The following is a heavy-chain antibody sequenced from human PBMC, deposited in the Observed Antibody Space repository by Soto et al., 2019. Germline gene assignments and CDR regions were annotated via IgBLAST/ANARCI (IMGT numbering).Heavy chain of an antibody. CDR2: VSLDSDTI. CDR3: ARLYYDYV. Sequence: PGGSLRLSCRASGYDFRTYIMNWVRQAPGQGLEWIAYVSLDSDTIQYADSVKGRFTISRDDAENSLYLQMDSLRDEDTATYYCARLYYDYVWGQGTPVTVSS. V-gene: IGHV3-48*02. J-gene: IGHJ6*02. D-gene: IGHD3-3*01. CDR1: GYDFRTYI.